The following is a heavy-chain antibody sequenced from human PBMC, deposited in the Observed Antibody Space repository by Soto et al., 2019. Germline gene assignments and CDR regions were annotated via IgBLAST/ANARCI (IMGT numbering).Heavy chain of an antibody. CDR1: GFIFGNYM. CDR3: APHVHCSGGSCHYDAFDI. V-gene: IGHV3-23*01. D-gene: IGHD2-15*01. Sequence: EVQLLESGGGLVQPGESLRLSCAFSGFIFGNYMMTWVRQAPGKGLEWVSTIRDGGESTYYADSVKGRFTISRDNSKNKLDLQMDSLGVEDTAVYYCAPHVHCSGGSCHYDAFDIRGQGTMVTVSS. J-gene: IGHJ3*02. CDR2: IRDGGEST.